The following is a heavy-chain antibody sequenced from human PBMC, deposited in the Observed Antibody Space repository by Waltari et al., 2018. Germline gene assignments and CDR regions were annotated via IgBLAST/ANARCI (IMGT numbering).Heavy chain of an antibody. D-gene: IGHD5-12*01. J-gene: IGHJ3*01. CDR2: INHAGNI. CDR1: GGSFSSYY. V-gene: IGHV4-34*01. Sequence: QVQLQQWGAGLLKPSETLSLTCGVRGGSFSSYYWSWIRQSPGKGREWIGEINHAGNIHYNPSFKSRVTMSIDTARNQFSLEVKSVIAADTAVYFCARISGLDYATPMWGLGTVVTVSS. CDR3: ARISGLDYATPM.